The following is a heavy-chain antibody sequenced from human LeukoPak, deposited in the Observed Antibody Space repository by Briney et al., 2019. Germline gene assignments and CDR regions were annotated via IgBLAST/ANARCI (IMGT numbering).Heavy chain of an antibody. D-gene: IGHD1-7*01. CDR3: ARDSRITGTTTY. CDR1: GFTVSSNY. Sequence: GGSLRLSCAASGFTVSSNYMSWVRQAPGKGLEWVSVIYSGGSTYYADSVKGRFTISRDNAKNSLYLQMNSLRAEDTAVYYCARDSRITGTTTYWGQGTLVTVSS. V-gene: IGHV3-53*01. CDR2: IYSGGST. J-gene: IGHJ4*02.